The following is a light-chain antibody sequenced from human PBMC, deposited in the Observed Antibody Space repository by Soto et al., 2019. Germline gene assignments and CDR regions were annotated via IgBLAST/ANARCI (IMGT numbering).Light chain of an antibody. V-gene: IGLV2-14*01. Sequence: QSALTQAACVSGCPGQSITISCTGTSSDVCLYDYVSWYQQHPGKAPQLMIYAVSNRPSGVSNRFSASKSGNTASLFISGLQAEDEADYYCSSYTSDSSYVFGSGTKAPS. J-gene: IGLJ1*01. CDR3: SSYTSDSSYV. CDR2: AVS. CDR1: SSDVCLYDY.